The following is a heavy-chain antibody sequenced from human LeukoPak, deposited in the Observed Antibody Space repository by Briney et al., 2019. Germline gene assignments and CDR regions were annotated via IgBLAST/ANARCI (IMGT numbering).Heavy chain of an antibody. Sequence: GGSLRLSCAASGFIFSSYAMSWVRQAPGKGLEWEANIKQDGSEKYYVDSVRGRFTISRDNAKNSLYLQMNSLRAEDTAVYYCARDRRVYGSGSSFDYWGQGTLVTVSS. CDR1: GFIFSSYA. V-gene: IGHV3-7*01. D-gene: IGHD3-10*01. CDR2: IKQDGSEK. J-gene: IGHJ4*02. CDR3: ARDRRVYGSGSSFDY.